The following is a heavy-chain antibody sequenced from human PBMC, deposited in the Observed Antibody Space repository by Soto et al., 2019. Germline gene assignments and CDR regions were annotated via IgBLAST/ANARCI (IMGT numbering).Heavy chain of an antibody. CDR1: GGTFSSYT. CDR3: ARDRSGNLGGMDV. V-gene: IGHV1-69*04. D-gene: IGHD1-26*01. J-gene: IGHJ6*02. Sequence: SVKVSCKASGGTFSSYTISWVRQAPGQGLEWMGRFIPILGIANYAQKFQGRVTITADKSTSTAYMELSSLRSEDTAVYYCARDRSGNLGGMDVWGQGTTVTVSS. CDR2: FIPILGIA.